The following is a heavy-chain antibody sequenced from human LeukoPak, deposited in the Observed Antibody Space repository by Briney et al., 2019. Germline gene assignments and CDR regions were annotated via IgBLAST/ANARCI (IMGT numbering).Heavy chain of an antibody. CDR2: MNPNSGNT. CDR3: ARLKAATRLRPYYFDY. Sequence: ASVKVSCKASGYTFASYDINWVRQATGQGLEWMGWMNPNSGNTGYAQKFQGRVTMTRNTSISTAYMELSSLRSEDTAVYYCARLKAATRLRPYYFDYWGQGTLVTVSS. D-gene: IGHD2-15*01. J-gene: IGHJ4*02. V-gene: IGHV1-8*01. CDR1: GYTFASYD.